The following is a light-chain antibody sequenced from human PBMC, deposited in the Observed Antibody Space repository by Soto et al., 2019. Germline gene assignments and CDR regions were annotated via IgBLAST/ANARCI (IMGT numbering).Light chain of an antibody. J-gene: IGKJ1*01. V-gene: IGKV2-30*01. Sequence: DVVMTQSPLSLPVILGQPASISCRSSQSLVYGDASAYLNWFHQRTGQSPRRLIYRASNRDSGVLDRFSGSGSGTDFTLKISRVEAEDVGVYYCIQGTHWPPTFGPGTKVEIK. CDR1: QSLVYGDASAY. CDR2: RAS. CDR3: IQGTHWPPT.